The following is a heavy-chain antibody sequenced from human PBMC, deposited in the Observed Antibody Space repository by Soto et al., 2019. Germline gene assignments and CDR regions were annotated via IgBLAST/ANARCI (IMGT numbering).Heavy chain of an antibody. CDR1: GGTFSSYA. D-gene: IGHD2-2*01. CDR2: IIPIFGTA. CDR3: ARWQRSSNAYYYYYGLEV. V-gene: IGHV1-69*06. Sequence: SVKVSCKASGGTFSSYAISWVRQAPGQGLEWMGGIIPIFGTANYAQKFQGRVTITADKSTSTAYMELSSLRSEDTAVYYCARWQRSSNAYYYYYGLEVWGQGTTVTVS. J-gene: IGHJ6*02.